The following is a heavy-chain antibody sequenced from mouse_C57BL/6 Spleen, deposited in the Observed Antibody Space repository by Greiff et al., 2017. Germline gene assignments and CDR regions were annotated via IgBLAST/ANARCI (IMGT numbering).Heavy chain of an antibody. V-gene: IGHV1-80*01. D-gene: IGHD1-1*01. CDR3: ARGYYGSSYDYYAMDY. J-gene: IGHJ4*01. CDR1: GYAFSSYW. Sequence: VQLQQSGAELVKPGASVKISCKASGYAFSSYWMNWVKQRPGKGLEWIGQIYPGDGDTNYNGKFKGKATLTAEKSSSTAYMQLSSLTSEDSAVYFCARGYYGSSYDYYAMDYWGQGASVTVSS. CDR2: IYPGDGDT.